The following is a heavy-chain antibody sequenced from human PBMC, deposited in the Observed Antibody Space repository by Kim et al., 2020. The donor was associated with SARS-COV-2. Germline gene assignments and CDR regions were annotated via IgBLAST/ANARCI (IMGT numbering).Heavy chain of an antibody. V-gene: IGHV4-59*01. CDR1: GGSISSYY. CDR2: IYYSGST. CDR3: ATYASDTAMVPEPLFDY. J-gene: IGHJ4*02. D-gene: IGHD5-18*01. Sequence: SETLSLTCTVSGGSISSYYWSWIRQPPGKGLEWIGYIYYSGSTNYNPSLKSRVTISVDTSKNQFSLKLSSVTAADTAVYYCATYASDTAMVPEPLFDYWGQGTLVTVSS.